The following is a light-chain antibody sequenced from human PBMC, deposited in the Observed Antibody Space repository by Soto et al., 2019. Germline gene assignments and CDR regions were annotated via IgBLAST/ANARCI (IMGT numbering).Light chain of an antibody. CDR1: QTISTF. J-gene: IGKJ1*01. Sequence: DIQMTQSPSTLSGSVGDRVTITCRASQTISTFLAWYQQKPGKAPKLLIYDVSKLRRGVPSRFSGGGSGTEFILTISSLQPEDFATYFCQQYNSYSPWTFGQGTKVDIK. CDR3: QQYNSYSPWT. CDR2: DVS. V-gene: IGKV1-5*01.